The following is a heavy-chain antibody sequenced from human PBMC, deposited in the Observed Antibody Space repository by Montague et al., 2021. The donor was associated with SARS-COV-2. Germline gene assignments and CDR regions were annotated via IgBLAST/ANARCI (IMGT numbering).Heavy chain of an antibody. J-gene: IGHJ6*02. D-gene: IGHD6-19*01. CDR1: GFSLSTSGMC. V-gene: IGHV2-70*01. CDR2: IDWDDDK. CDR3: ARVLVAGYLGIYYYYGMDV. Sequence: PALVKPTQTLTLTCTFSGFSLSTSGMCVSWIRQPPGKALEWLALIDWDDDKYYSTSLKTRLTISKDTSKNQVVLTMTNMDPVDTATYYCARVLVAGYLGIYYYYGMDVWGQGTTVTVSS.